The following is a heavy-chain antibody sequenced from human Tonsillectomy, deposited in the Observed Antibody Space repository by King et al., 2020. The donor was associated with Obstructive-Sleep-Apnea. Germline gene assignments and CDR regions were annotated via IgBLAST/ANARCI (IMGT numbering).Heavy chain of an antibody. J-gene: IGHJ3*02. CDR2: IWYEGSIK. Sequence: HVQLVESGGGVVQPGRSLRLSCAASGLTFSSYGMHWVRQAPGRGPEWVAVIWYEGSIKYYADSVNGRFTISRDNSKNTLYLQMNSLRAEDTAVYYCAKDIRRDGYNGGAFDIWGQGTMVTVSS. V-gene: IGHV3-33*06. CDR1: GLTFSSYG. CDR3: AKDIRRDGYNGGAFDI. D-gene: IGHD5-24*01.